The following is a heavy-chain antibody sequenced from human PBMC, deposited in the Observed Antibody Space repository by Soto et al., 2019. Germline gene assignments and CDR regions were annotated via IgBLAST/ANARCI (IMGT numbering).Heavy chain of an antibody. V-gene: IGHV5-51*01. J-gene: IGHJ3*02. CDR2: IYPGDSDT. CDR1: GYSFTSYW. CDR3: ARSWRQWLALSAFDI. Sequence: GESLKISCKGSGYSFTSYWIGWVRQMPGKGLEWMGNIYPGDSDTRYSPSFQGQVTISADKSISTAYLQWSSLKASDTAMYYCARSWRQWLALSAFDIRGQGTMVTVS. D-gene: IGHD6-19*01.